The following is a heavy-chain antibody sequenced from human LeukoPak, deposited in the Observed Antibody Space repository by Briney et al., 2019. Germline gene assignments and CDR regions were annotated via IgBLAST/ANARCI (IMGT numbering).Heavy chain of an antibody. CDR3: AKFWDGSSWTANYYYYYYMDV. V-gene: IGHV3-23*01. Sequence: GGSLRLSCAASEFPFSNYGMSWVRQAPGKGLEWVSSISTSGGSTYYADSVKGRFTISRDNSKDTLYLQMNSLRAEDTAVYYCAKFWDGSSWTANYYYYYYMDVWGKGTTVTVSS. CDR1: EFPFSNYG. J-gene: IGHJ6*03. CDR2: ISTSGGST. D-gene: IGHD6-13*01.